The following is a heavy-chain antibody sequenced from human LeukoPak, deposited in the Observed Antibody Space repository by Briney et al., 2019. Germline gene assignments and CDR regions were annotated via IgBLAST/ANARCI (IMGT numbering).Heavy chain of an antibody. V-gene: IGHV5-51*01. D-gene: IGHD5-18*01. Sequence: GESLKISCKGSGYSFTSYWIGWVRQMPGKGLEWMGIIYPGDSDTIYSPSFQGQVTISADKSISTAYLPWSSLKASDSAMYYCARPGRDGGYSYGFDNWGQGTLVTVSS. CDR2: IYPGDSDT. CDR3: ARPGRDGGYSYGFDN. J-gene: IGHJ5*02. CDR1: GYSFTSYW.